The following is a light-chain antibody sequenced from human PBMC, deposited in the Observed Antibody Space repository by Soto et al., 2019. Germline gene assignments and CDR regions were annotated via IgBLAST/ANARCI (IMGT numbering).Light chain of an antibody. J-gene: IGLJ1*01. CDR1: SSDVGGYNY. CDR3: SSYTSSSNFYV. Sequence: QSALTQPASVSGSPGQSITISCTGTSSDVGGYNYVSWYQQHPGKAPKLMIYEVSNQPSGVSNRFSGSKSGNTASLTISGLQAEDEADYYCSSYTSSSNFYVFGTGTKLTVL. CDR2: EVS. V-gene: IGLV2-14*01.